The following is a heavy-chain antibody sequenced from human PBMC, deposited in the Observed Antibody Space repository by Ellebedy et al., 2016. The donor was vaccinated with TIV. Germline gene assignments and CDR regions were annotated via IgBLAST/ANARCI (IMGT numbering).Heavy chain of an antibody. Sequence: GESLKISCAASGFTFSSYAMSWVRQAPGKGLEWVSAISGSGGSTYYADSVKGRFTISRDNAKNSLYLQMNSLRDEDTAVYYCAREASGSYYHFDYWGQGTLVTVSS. D-gene: IGHD1-26*01. V-gene: IGHV3-23*01. J-gene: IGHJ4*02. CDR2: ISGSGGST. CDR3: AREASGSYYHFDY. CDR1: GFTFSSYA.